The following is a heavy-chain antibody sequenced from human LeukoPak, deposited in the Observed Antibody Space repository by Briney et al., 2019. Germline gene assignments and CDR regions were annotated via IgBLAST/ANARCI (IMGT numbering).Heavy chain of an antibody. CDR2: IYSGGST. Sequence: GGSLRLSCAASGFTVSNNYMSWVRQAPGKGLEWVSVIYSGGSTYYADSVRGRFTISRDNSKNTLYLQMSSLRAEDTAVYYCAKDIYYDTSGYYVNDYWGQGTLVTVSS. CDR1: GFTVSNNY. CDR3: AKDIYYDTSGYYVNDY. J-gene: IGHJ4*02. V-gene: IGHV3-53*01. D-gene: IGHD3-22*01.